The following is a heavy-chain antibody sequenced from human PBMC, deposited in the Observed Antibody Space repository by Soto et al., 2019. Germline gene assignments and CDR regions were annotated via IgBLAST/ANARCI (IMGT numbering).Heavy chain of an antibody. J-gene: IGHJ4*02. CDR2: IFYSGST. CDR1: GGSISSSSYY. CDR3: ARQSIAAAGTVLY. D-gene: IGHD6-13*01. Sequence: SETLSLTCTVSGGSISSSSYYRGWIRQPPGEGLEWIGSIFYSGSTYYNRSLPSRVTMSLDTSKNQFSLKLGSVTAADAAVYYCARQSIAAAGTVLYWAQGTLVTVSS. V-gene: IGHV4-39*01.